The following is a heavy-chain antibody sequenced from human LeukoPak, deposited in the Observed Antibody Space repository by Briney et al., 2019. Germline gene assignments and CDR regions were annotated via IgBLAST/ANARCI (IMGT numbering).Heavy chain of an antibody. Sequence: GGSLRLSCAASGFTFSSYGMHWVRQAPGKGLEWLAVIWYDGSNKYYADSVKGRFTISRDNSKNTLYLQMNSLRAEDTAVYYCARDGVYYDFWSGYGPFDYWGQGTLVTVSS. CDR2: IWYDGSNK. CDR3: ARDGVYYDFWSGYGPFDY. D-gene: IGHD3-3*01. CDR1: GFTFSSYG. J-gene: IGHJ4*02. V-gene: IGHV3-33*01.